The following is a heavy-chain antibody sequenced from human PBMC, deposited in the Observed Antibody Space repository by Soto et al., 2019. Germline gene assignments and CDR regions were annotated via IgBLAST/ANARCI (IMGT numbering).Heavy chain of an antibody. CDR1: GLTFSSYS. CDR2: ISSSSSTI. D-gene: IGHD3-22*01. Sequence: GGSLRLSCAASGLTFSSYSMNWVRQAPGKGLEWVSYISSSSSTIYYADSVKGRFTISRDNAKNSLYLQMNSLRDEDTAVYYCARDTYYDSSGYFVNFDYWGQGTLVTVSS. CDR3: ARDTYYDSSGYFVNFDY. J-gene: IGHJ4*02. V-gene: IGHV3-48*02.